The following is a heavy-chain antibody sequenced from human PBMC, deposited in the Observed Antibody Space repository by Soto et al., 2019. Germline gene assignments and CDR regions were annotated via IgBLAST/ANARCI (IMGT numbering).Heavy chain of an antibody. V-gene: IGHV4-30-2*01. J-gene: IGHJ6*02. CDR2: ICQHEIT. CDR1: RGSISTGGYS. Sequence: PSETLSLTCSVARGSISTGGYSWSWLRQPPGKALDWSGYICQHEITYYNPSLKSRVRISVDRSRNQFSLKLSSVTAADTAVYFCATQSYSNSGAYYYYAMDVWGQGTTVTVSS. CDR3: ATQSYSNSGAYYYYAMDV. D-gene: IGHD4-4*01.